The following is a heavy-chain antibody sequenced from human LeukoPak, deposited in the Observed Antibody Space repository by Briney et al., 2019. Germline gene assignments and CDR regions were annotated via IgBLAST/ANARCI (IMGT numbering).Heavy chain of an antibody. CDR3: TRHSDKYCSGAGCYVNNFYGLDV. CDR2: IRSRANSYVT. Sequence: GGSLKLSCAASGFSFSGSAMHWVRQASGKGLEWVGRIRSRANSYVTVYAASMEGRFTISRDDSKNTAYLEMNSLKTEDTAVYYCTRHSDKYCSGAGCYVNNFYGLDVWGQGTTVIVSS. D-gene: IGHD2-15*01. J-gene: IGHJ6*02. V-gene: IGHV3-73*01. CDR1: GFSFSGSA.